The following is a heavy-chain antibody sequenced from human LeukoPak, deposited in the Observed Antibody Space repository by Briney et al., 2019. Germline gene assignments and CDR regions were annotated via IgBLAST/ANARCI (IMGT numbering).Heavy chain of an antibody. CDR1: GYSISSGYY. D-gene: IGHD3-3*01. Sequence: KPSETLSLTCTVSGYSISSGYYWGWIRQPPGKGLEWIGSIYHSGSTYYNPSLKSRVTISVDTPKNQFSLKLSSVTAADTAVYYCAREGDTIFGVVIDYWGQGTLVTVSS. V-gene: IGHV4-38-2*02. J-gene: IGHJ4*02. CDR2: IYHSGST. CDR3: AREGDTIFGVVIDY.